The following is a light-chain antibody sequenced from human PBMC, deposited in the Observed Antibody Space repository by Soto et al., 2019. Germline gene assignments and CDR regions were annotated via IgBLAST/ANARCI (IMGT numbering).Light chain of an antibody. Sequence: DIQLTQSPSFLSASVGDRVTITCRASQRISTYLAWYQQKPGIAPKLLIYAASTLQSGVPSRFSGRGSGTEFTLTVSSLQPEDFATDYCQQLNDYPLTFGGGTKVEIK. CDR3: QQLNDYPLT. CDR2: AAS. V-gene: IGKV1-9*01. J-gene: IGKJ4*01. CDR1: QRISTY.